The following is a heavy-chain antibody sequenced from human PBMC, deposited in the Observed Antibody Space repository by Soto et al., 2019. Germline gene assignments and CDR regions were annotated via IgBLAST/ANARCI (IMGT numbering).Heavy chain of an antibody. Sequence: QVHLVQSGAEVKKPGASVKLSCKASGYTFTSNYLYWVRQAPGQGLELMGMINPSDSSTTYARKFQGRVTMSRDKATSTIYMEVTRLRSEDTAVYYCARGSSNCLWYFDLWGRGTLVTVSS. CDR1: GYTFTSNY. CDR2: INPSDSST. V-gene: IGHV1-46*03. D-gene: IGHD6-13*01. CDR3: ARGSSNCLWYFDL. J-gene: IGHJ2*01.